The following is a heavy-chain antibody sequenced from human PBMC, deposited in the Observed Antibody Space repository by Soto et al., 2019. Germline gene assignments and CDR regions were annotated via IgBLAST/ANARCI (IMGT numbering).Heavy chain of an antibody. CDR2: IFYSGST. CDR3: ARDGYYGSGTYRPLFY. V-gene: IGHV4-59*01. D-gene: IGHD3-10*01. J-gene: IGHJ4*02. Sequence: SETLSLTCSVSGGCISSYYWSWIRQPPGKGLEWIGNIFYSGSTNYNPSLKSRVTISLDTSKNQLSLKLSSVTAADTAVYYCARDGYYGSGTYRPLFYWGQGTLVTVSS. CDR1: GGCISSYY.